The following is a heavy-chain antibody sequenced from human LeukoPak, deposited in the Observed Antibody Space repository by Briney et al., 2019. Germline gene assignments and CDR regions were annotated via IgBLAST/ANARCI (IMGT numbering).Heavy chain of an antibody. D-gene: IGHD3-10*01. CDR3: AKDRAFGQFLWGNDY. CDR2: ISYDGSNK. CDR1: GFTFSSYG. V-gene: IGHV3-30*18. Sequence: PGGSLRLSCAASGFTFSSYGMHWVRQAPGKGLEWVAVISYDGSNKYYADSVKGRFTISRDNSKNTLYLQMNSLRAEDTALYYCAKDRAFGQFLWGNDYWGRGTLVTVSS. J-gene: IGHJ4*02.